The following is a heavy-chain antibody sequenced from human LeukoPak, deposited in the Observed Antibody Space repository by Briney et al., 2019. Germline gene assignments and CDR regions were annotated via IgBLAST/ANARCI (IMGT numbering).Heavy chain of an antibody. V-gene: IGHV3-23*01. CDR3: AKDRGKYYYDSSGYYYDY. CDR2: ISGSGGST. J-gene: IGHJ4*02. CDR1: GFTFSSYA. D-gene: IGHD3-22*01. Sequence: GGSLRLSCAASGFTFSSYAMSWVRQAPGKGLEWVSAISGSGGSTYYADSVRGRFTISRDNSKNTLYLQVNSLRAEDTAVYYCAKDRGKYYYDSSGYYYDYWGQGTLVTVSS.